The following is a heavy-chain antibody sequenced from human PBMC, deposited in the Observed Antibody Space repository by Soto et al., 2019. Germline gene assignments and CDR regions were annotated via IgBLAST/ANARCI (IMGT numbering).Heavy chain of an antibody. CDR3: ARCPPKQWLVRGVWFDP. CDR1: GYTFTSYD. J-gene: IGHJ5*02. Sequence: QVQLVQSGAEVKKPGASVKVSCKASGYTFTSYDINWVRQATGQGLEWMGWMNPNSGNTGYAQKVQGRVTMTRNTSISTAYMELSSLRSEDTAVYYCARCPPKQWLVRGVWFDPWGQGTLVIVSS. V-gene: IGHV1-8*01. CDR2: MNPNSGNT. D-gene: IGHD6-19*01.